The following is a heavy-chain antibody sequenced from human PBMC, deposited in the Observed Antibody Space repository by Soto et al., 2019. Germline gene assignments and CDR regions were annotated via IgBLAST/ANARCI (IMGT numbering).Heavy chain of an antibody. CDR3: ARGIWGSYAFDI. CDR1: GFTFRSYD. Sequence: GGSLRLSCAASGFTFRSYDMHWVRQATGKGLEWVSAIGTAGDPYYPGSVKGRFTISRENAKNSLYLQMNSLRAGDTAVYYCARGIWGSYAFDIWGQGTMVTVSS. D-gene: IGHD7-27*01. V-gene: IGHV3-13*05. CDR2: IGTAGDP. J-gene: IGHJ3*02.